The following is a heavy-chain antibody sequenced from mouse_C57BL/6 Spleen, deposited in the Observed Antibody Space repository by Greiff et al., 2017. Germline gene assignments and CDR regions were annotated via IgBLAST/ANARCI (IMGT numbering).Heavy chain of an antibody. Sequence: QVQLQQSGAELVRPGTSVKMSCKASGYTFTNYWIGWAKQRPGHGLEWIGDIYPGGGYTNYNEKFKGKATLTADKSSSTAYMQFSSLTFEDSAIYYCAREGGLDSSGYGFDYWGQGTTLTVSS. CDR3: AREGGLDSSGYGFDY. V-gene: IGHV1-63*01. CDR1: GYTFTNYW. CDR2: IYPGGGYT. J-gene: IGHJ2*01. D-gene: IGHD3-2*02.